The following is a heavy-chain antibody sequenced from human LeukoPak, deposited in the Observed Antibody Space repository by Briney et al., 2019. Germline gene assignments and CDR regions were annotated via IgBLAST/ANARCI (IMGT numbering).Heavy chain of an antibody. V-gene: IGHV3-33*01. Sequence: GGSLRLSCAASGFTFSTYGMHWVRQAPGEGLEWVAVIWYDGSIKYYADSVKGRFTISRDNSKNTLFLQMNSLGAEDTAVYYCARAVGPYDYWGQGTLVTVSS. CDR3: ARAVGPYDY. CDR2: IWYDGSIK. D-gene: IGHD3-10*01. J-gene: IGHJ4*02. CDR1: GFTFSTYG.